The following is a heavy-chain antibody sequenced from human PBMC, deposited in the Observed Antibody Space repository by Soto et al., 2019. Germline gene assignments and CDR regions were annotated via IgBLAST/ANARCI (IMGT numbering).Heavy chain of an antibody. CDR2: IYYRGNT. Sequence: SETLSLTCTVSGGSVSSGDSYCSWIRQPPGKGLEWIGYIYYRGNTYYNPSLQSRVTISVDRSKNQLSLKLSSLTAADTAVYYCVRVILGYCSGGSCYGDYYGMDVWGQGTTVT. D-gene: IGHD2-15*01. V-gene: IGHV4-30-4*01. CDR3: VRVILGYCSGGSCYGDYYGMDV. CDR1: GGSVSSGDSY. J-gene: IGHJ6*02.